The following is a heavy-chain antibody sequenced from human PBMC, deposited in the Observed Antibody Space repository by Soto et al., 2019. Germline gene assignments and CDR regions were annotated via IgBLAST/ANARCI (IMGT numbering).Heavy chain of an antibody. J-gene: IGHJ6*02. CDR3: ARDLMESSGPPDYYYYGIDV. CDR1: GYTFTSYA. V-gene: IGHV1-3*01. CDR2: LNAGNGNT. Sequence: QVQLVQSGAEVKKPGASVKVSCKASGYTFTSYAMHWVRQAPGQRLEWMGWLNAGNGNTKYSQKFQGRVTITRDTAASTAYMELSSLRSEDTAVYYCARDLMESSGPPDYYYYGIDVWGQGTTVTVSS. D-gene: IGHD6-19*01.